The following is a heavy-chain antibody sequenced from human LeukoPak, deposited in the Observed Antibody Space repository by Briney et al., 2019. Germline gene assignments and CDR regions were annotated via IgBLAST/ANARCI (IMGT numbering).Heavy chain of an antibody. CDR1: GFTFSSYA. CDR2: IYYSGTT. J-gene: IGHJ4*02. Sequence: GSLRLSCAASGFTFSSYAMSWLRQPPGKGLEWIGSIYYSGTTYYKPSLRSRVTISIDTSKNQFSLRLTSVTAADTAVYYCARESSSSPNYWGQGTLVTVSS. D-gene: IGHD6-6*01. CDR3: ARESSSSPNY. V-gene: IGHV4-39*07.